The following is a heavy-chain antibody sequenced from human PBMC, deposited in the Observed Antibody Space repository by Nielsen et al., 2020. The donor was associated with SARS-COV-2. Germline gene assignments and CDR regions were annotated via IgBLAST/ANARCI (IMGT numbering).Heavy chain of an antibody. J-gene: IGHJ3*01. Sequence: GESLKISCAASGFTFSDYYMNWIRQAPGKGLEWVSYISFSSSYSNYADSVKGRFSISRDNAKNSVYLQMNSLRVEDTAVYYCARDWSRAFDVWGQGTMVTVSS. V-gene: IGHV3-11*06. CDR3: ARDWSRAFDV. CDR2: ISFSSSYS. CDR1: GFTFSDYY.